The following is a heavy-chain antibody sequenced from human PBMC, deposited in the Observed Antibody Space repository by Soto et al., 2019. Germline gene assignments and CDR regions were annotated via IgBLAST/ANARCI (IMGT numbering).Heavy chain of an antibody. Sequence: QVQLVQSGAEVKKPGSSVKVSCKASGGTFSDYNFNWVRQAPGQGLAWMGGIIPMYGSTDYAENFQGRVTITADESTGTVYMELGSLTSDDTAVYYCARSLGYDLFFDYWGQGTLVTVSS. CDR3: ARSLGYDLFFDY. J-gene: IGHJ4*02. CDR2: IIPMYGST. V-gene: IGHV1-69*01. CDR1: GGTFSDYN. D-gene: IGHD5-12*01.